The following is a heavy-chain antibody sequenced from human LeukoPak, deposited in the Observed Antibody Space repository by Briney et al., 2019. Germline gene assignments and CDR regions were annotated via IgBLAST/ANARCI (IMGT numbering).Heavy chain of an antibody. V-gene: IGHV3-74*01. Sequence: GGSLRPSCAASGLTFSSYSMVWVRQAPGKGLVWVSYINADGTRTTYADSVKGLFTISRDNAKKTVYLQMNSLTSEDTAVYYCARNRDGLGLWGQGTLVTVSS. CDR2: INADGTRT. D-gene: IGHD3-16*01. CDR1: GLTFSSYS. J-gene: IGHJ4*02. CDR3: ARNRDGLGL.